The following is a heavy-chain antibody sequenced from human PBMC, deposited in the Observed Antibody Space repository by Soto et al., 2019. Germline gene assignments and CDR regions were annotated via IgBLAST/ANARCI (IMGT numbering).Heavy chain of an antibody. V-gene: IGHV3-48*01. J-gene: IGHJ4*02. CDR2: INSGSSTI. CDR1: GVTFSISS. Sequence: EVQLVESGGGLVQPGGSLRIYCAASGVTFSISSMKWVSQAPGKGLEWVSYINSGSSTIYYADTVKGRFTISRDKAKNSLYLQLNSLRAEDTAVYYCARDKPRSGYEKFDYWGQGTLVKVSS. CDR3: ARDKPRSGYEKFDY. D-gene: IGHD3-3*01.